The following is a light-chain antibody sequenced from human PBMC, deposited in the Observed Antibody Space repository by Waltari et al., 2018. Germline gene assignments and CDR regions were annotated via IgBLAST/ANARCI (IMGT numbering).Light chain of an antibody. Sequence: QSVLTQPPSVSGAPRQRVTIACTGSASNIGAGSDVPWYQQVPRAAPKLLIYGSSSRPLGVPDRFFGSTSGTSASLAIIGLQAEDEADYYCQSYDITLRVVFGGGTKLTVL. J-gene: IGLJ3*02. CDR2: GSS. CDR1: ASNIGAGSD. CDR3: QSYDITLRVV. V-gene: IGLV1-40*01.